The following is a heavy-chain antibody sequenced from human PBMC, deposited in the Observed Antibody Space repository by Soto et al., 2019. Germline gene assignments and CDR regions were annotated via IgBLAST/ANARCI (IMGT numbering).Heavy chain of an antibody. J-gene: IGHJ5*02. CDR1: GGSISSGGYY. CDR2: IYYSGST. V-gene: IGHV4-31*03. D-gene: IGHD3-3*01. Sequence: LTCTVSGGSISSGGYYWSWIRQHPGKGLEWIGYIYYSGSTYYNPSLKSRVTISVDTSKNQFSLKLSSVTAADTAVYYCARSYDFWSGPDDGGFDPWGQGTLVTVSS. CDR3: ARSYDFWSGPDDGGFDP.